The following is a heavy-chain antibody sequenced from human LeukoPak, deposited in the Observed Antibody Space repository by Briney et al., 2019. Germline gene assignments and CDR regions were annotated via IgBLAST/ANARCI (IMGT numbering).Heavy chain of an antibody. V-gene: IGHV7-4-1*02. CDR2: IDTDTGNP. D-gene: IGHD1-1*01. CDR1: RYSFSTYA. Sequence: GASVRVSCKASRYSFSTYAFNWVRQAPGQGLEWMGWIDTDTGNPTYAQGFTGRFVFSLDTSVSTAYLQISSLKAEDTAVYYCARSDDSRNGYFDYWGQGTLVTVSS. CDR3: ARSDDSRNGYFDY. J-gene: IGHJ4*02.